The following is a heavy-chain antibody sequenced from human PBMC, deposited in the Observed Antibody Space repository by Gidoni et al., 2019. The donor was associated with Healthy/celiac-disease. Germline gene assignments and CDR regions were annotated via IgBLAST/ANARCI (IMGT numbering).Heavy chain of an antibody. V-gene: IGHV4-59*01. J-gene: IGHJ6*02. CDR2: IYYSGST. Sequence: QVQLQESGPGLVKPSETLSLTCTVSGGSISSYYWSWIRQPPGKGLEWIVYIYYSGSTNYNPSLKSRVTISVDTSKNQFSLKLSSVTAADTAVYYCARYYYGMDVWGQGTTVTVSS. CDR1: GGSISSYY. CDR3: ARYYYGMDV.